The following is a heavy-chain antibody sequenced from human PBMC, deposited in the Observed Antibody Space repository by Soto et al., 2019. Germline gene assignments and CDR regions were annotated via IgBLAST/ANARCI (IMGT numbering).Heavy chain of an antibody. Sequence: SETPSLTCTVSGGSISSSSYYWSWIRQPPGKGLEWIGYIYYSGSTNYNPSLKSRVTISVDTSKNQFSLKLSSVTAADTAVYYCARVLGSGSSLLWFDPWGQGTLVTVSS. D-gene: IGHD3-10*01. CDR2: IYYSGST. J-gene: IGHJ5*02. CDR1: GGSISSSSYY. CDR3: ARVLGSGSSLLWFDP. V-gene: IGHV4-61*01.